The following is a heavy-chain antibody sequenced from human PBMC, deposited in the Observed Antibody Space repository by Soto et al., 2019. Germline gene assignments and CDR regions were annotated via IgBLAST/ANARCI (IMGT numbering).Heavy chain of an antibody. CDR3: ARFGIAVAGTYWFDP. CDR2: INHSGST. V-gene: IGHV4-34*01. J-gene: IGHJ5*02. CDR1: GGSFSGYY. Sequence: SETLSLTCAVYGGSFSGYYWSWIRQPPGKGLEWIGEINHSGSTNYNPSLKSRVTISVDTSKNQFSLKLSSVTAADTAVYYCARFGIAVAGTYWFDPWGQGTLVTVS. D-gene: IGHD6-19*01.